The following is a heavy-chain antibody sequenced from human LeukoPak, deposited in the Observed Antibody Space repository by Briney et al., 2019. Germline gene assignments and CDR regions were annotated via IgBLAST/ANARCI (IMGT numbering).Heavy chain of an antibody. Sequence: SETLSLTCTVSGVSIRRTSHYWGWIRQPPGKGLEWIGSIYYTGSTYYNPSLKSRVTISVDTSKNQFSLKLSSVTAADTAVYYCARAQKLQDIVVVPAAYFDYWGQGTLVTVSS. D-gene: IGHD2-2*01. J-gene: IGHJ4*02. CDR3: ARAQKLQDIVVVPAAYFDY. CDR2: IYYTGST. V-gene: IGHV4-39*07. CDR1: GVSIRRTSHY.